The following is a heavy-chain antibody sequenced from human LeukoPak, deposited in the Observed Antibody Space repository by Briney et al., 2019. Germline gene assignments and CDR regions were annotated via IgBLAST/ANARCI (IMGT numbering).Heavy chain of an antibody. CDR3: AKGGTIVGATIDY. CDR1: GSSFSSYS. Sequence: GGSLRLSCAASGSSFSSYSMNWVRQASGKGLEWVSSISPSSSYKYYAESVKGRFTISRDNSKNTLYLQMNSLRAEDTAVYFCAKGGTIVGATIDYWGQGTLVTVSS. D-gene: IGHD1-26*01. V-gene: IGHV3-21*04. J-gene: IGHJ4*02. CDR2: ISPSSSYK.